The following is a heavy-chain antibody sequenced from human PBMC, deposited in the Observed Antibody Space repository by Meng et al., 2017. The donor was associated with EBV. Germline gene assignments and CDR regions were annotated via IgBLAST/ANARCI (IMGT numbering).Heavy chain of an antibody. CDR3: ASESGRGYTPDY. V-gene: IGHV1-69*01. Sequence: QVQVVQSPAEVKKPGSSVKVACKTSGGPFRYYAISWVRQAPGQGLEWLGGFLPRLGAPNYAQKFHGRVKITADESTSTHYMDLSSLRSEDTAIYYCASESGRGYTPDYWGQGTLVTVSS. CDR2: FLPRLGAP. CDR1: GGPFRYYA. J-gene: IGHJ4*02. D-gene: IGHD3-10*01.